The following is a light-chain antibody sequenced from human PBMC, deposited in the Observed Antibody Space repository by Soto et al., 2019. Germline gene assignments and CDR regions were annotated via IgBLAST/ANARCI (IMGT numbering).Light chain of an antibody. Sequence: DIQMTQSPSSLSASVGDRVTITSRASQGIRHDLGWYQQKPGKAAKRLIYSASSLQSGVPPRFSGSGSGTEFTLTISSLQPEDFATYYCLQDNSYPVTFGQGTKVDIK. V-gene: IGKV1-17*01. CDR2: SAS. CDR1: QGIRHD. J-gene: IGKJ1*01. CDR3: LQDNSYPVT.